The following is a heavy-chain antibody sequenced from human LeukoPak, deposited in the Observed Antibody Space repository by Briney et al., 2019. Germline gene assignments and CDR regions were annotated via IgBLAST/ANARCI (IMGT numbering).Heavy chain of an antibody. V-gene: IGHV3-66*01. CDR3: ARDTSGSYDY. CDR1: GFTVSSNY. CDR2: IYSGGST. D-gene: IGHD1-26*01. Sequence: GGSLRLSCAASGFTVSSNYMSWVRQATGKGLEWVSVIYSGGSTYYADSVKGRFTISRDDSKNTLYLQMNSLRAEDTAVYYCARDTSGSYDYWGQGTLVTVSS. J-gene: IGHJ4*02.